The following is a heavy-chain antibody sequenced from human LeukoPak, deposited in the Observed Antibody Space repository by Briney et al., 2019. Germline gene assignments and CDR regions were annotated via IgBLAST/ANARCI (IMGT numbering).Heavy chain of an antibody. CDR3: ARVGKNGWDFDH. CDR1: GFTFSAYW. V-gene: IGHV3-7*01. Sequence: PGGSLRLSCAASGFTFSAYWMTWVRQAPGKGLEWVANINEGGNVKFYVDSVKGRFAISRDNTKISLYLQMYSLRAEDTAVYYCARVGKNGWDFDHWGQGTLVTVSS. J-gene: IGHJ4*02. CDR2: INEGGNVK. D-gene: IGHD6-19*01.